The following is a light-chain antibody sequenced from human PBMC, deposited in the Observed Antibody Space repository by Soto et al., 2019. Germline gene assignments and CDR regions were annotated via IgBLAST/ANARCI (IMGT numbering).Light chain of an antibody. J-gene: IGKJ1*01. CDR1: QSISTY. Sequence: DIQMTQSPSSLSASVGDRVTITCRASQSISTYLNWYQQKPGKAHRLLIYAAYSLQSGVQSRFSGSGSGTDFTLTIRSLQPEDFATYYCKQSYSMFWTFGQGTKVDIK. V-gene: IGKV1-39*01. CDR2: AAY. CDR3: KQSYSMFWT.